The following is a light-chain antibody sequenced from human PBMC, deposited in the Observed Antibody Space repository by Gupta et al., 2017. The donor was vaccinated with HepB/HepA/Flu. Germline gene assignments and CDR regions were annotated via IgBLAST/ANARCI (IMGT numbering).Light chain of an antibody. J-gene: IGLJ2*01. CDR3: LLSYSSGRV. CDR2: DTS. V-gene: IGLV7-46*01. CDR1: TGTVTSGHY. Sequence: QAVVTQEPSLTVSPGGTVPLTCGSSTGTVTSGHYPYWFQQKPGQAPRTLIYDTSNKHSWTPSRFSGSLLGGKAALTLSGAQPEDEAEFYCLLSYSSGRVFGGGTKLTVL.